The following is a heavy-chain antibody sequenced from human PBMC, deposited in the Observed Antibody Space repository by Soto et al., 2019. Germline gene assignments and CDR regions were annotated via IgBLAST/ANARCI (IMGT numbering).Heavy chain of an antibody. CDR2: IWYDGSNK. D-gene: IGHD3-10*01. Sequence: PGGSLRLSCAASGFTFSRYGMHWVRQAPGKGLEWVAVIWYDGSNKYYADSVKGRFTISRDNSKNTLYLQMNSLRAEDTAVYYCARDLTPPELWFGERSPGYFDYWGQGTLVTVSS. CDR3: ARDLTPPELWFGERSPGYFDY. CDR1: GFTFSRYG. J-gene: IGHJ4*02. V-gene: IGHV3-33*01.